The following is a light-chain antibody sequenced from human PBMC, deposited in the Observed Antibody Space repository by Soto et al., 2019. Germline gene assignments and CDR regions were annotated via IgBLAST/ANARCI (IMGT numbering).Light chain of an antibody. V-gene: IGLV2-14*01. CDR1: SSDIGAYNY. J-gene: IGLJ1*01. CDR2: EVS. CDR3: SSFTTSRAYV. Sequence: QSVLTQPASVSGSPGQSITISCTGTSSDIGAYNYVSWYQQQSGKAPKLLIHEVSNRPSGVSNRFSGSKSDNTASLTISGLQAEDEADYYCSSFTTSRAYVFGIGTKVTVL.